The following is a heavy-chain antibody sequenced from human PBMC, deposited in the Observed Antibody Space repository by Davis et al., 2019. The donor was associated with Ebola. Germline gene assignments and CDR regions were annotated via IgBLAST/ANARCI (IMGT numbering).Heavy chain of an antibody. J-gene: IGHJ6*02. CDR1: GYTFSNYA. V-gene: IGHV1-8*01. Sequence: AASVKVSCKASGYTFSNYAINWVRQATGQGLEWMGWMNPNSGDTGDAQKFQGRVTMTRNTSISTAYMELSSLRSEDTAVYYCAREGTGDGFIYYYGMDVWGQGTTVTVSS. CDR2: MNPNSGDT. D-gene: IGHD1-1*01. CDR3: AREGTGDGFIYYYGMDV.